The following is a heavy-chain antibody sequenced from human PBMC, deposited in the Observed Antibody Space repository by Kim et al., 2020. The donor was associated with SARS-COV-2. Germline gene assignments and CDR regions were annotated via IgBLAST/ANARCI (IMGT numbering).Heavy chain of an antibody. CDR1: GFTFGDYA. Sequence: GGSLRLSCTASGFTFGDYAMSWFRQAPGKGLEWVGFIRSKAYGGTTEYAASVKGRFTISRDDSKSIAYLQMNSLKTEDTAVYYCTRDRTLGYSYAPSDYWGQGTLVTVSS. D-gene: IGHD5-18*01. CDR2: IRSKAYGGTT. J-gene: IGHJ4*02. V-gene: IGHV3-49*03. CDR3: TRDRTLGYSYAPSDY.